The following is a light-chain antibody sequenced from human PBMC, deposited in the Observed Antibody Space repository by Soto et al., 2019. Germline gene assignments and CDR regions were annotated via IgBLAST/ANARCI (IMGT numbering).Light chain of an antibody. CDR1: QNINDW. CDR2: GAS. Sequence: DIQMTQSPSTLSASVGDRVTITCRASQNINDWLAWYQQKPGKAPKLLIYGASSLESGVPSRFSGSGSGTEFTLAISNVQPDDFATYYCHQYNGHFGPGTKVDIK. CDR3: HQYNGH. V-gene: IGKV1-5*03. J-gene: IGKJ3*01.